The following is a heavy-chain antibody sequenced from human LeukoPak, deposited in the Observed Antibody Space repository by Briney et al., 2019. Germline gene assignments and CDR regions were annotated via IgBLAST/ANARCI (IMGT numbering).Heavy chain of an antibody. CDR3: AREKRTEWTTGAFDM. J-gene: IGHJ3*02. Sequence: PGGSLRLSCAASGFTFSDYYMSWIRQAPEKGLEWLSYISPSGGTIYYTDSVKGRFTMSRDNAQNALYLQMNSLRAEDTAVYYCAREKRTEWTTGAFDMWGQGTMVIVSS. CDR1: GFTFSDYY. V-gene: IGHV3-11*01. D-gene: IGHD3-3*01. CDR2: ISPSGGTI.